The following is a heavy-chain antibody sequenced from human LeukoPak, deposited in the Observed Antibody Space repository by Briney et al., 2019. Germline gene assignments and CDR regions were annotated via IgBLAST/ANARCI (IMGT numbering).Heavy chain of an antibody. D-gene: IGHD1-26*01. Sequence: GRSLRLSCAASGFTFDDHHIHWVRQAPGKGLEWVAGLSWNSQSIGYADSVKGRFTISRHNAKNSLYLQMNNLRVEDTALYYCAKESGTYYYFDYWGQGTLVTVSS. J-gene: IGHJ4*02. CDR1: GFTFDDHH. CDR2: LSWNSQSI. V-gene: IGHV3-9*01. CDR3: AKESGTYYYFDY.